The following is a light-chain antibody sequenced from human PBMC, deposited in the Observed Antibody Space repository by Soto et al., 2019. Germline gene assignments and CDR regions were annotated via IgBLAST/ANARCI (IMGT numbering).Light chain of an antibody. CDR1: SSDVGSYNL. CDR2: EGN. J-gene: IGLJ2*01. CDR3: WSYAGRRTFEV. V-gene: IGLV2-23*03. Sequence: QSALTQPASVSGSPGQSITISCTGSSSDVGSYNLVSWYQQYPGKAPKLMIFEGNKRPSGVSNRFSASKSGNTAPLTISGLQAEDEADYYCWSYAGRRTFEVFGGGTKVTVL.